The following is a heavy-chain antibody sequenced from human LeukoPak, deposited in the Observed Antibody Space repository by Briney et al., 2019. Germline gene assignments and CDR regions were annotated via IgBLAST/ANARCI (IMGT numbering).Heavy chain of an antibody. J-gene: IGHJ4*02. D-gene: IGHD4-17*01. Sequence: SETLSLTCTVSGASITSYYWNWIRQPPRTGLEWIGYIYHNGITNYNPSLRGRVSMSLHTSKSQFSLNLSSVTAGDTAVYYCARLNGDSGGAFDYWGQGTLVTVSS. V-gene: IGHV4-59*08. CDR2: IYHNGIT. CDR1: GASITSYY. CDR3: ARLNGDSGGAFDY.